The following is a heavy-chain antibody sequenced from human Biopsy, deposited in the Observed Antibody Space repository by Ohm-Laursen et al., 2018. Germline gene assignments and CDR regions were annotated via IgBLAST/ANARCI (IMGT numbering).Heavy chain of an antibody. CDR2: IFNSANT. Sequence: TLPLTCTVSGGSISSDGSYWSWIRQRPGKGLEWIGYIFNSANTYYNPSLKNLITISGDTSKNQFSLKLNSVTAADTAVYYCARGDYFDSNGYFWFDPWGQGTLVTVSS. J-gene: IGHJ5*02. D-gene: IGHD3-22*01. CDR1: GGSISSDGSY. CDR3: ARGDYFDSNGYFWFDP. V-gene: IGHV4-31*01.